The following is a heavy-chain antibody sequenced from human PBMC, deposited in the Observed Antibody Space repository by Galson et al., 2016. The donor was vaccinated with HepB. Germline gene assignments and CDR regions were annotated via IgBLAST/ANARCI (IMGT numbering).Heavy chain of an antibody. J-gene: IGHJ4*02. CDR3: AKGIGSGWSDY. CDR1: GFIFGDYA. Sequence: SLRLSCAASGFIFGDYAMSWVRQSPGKGLEWVSGLTWNGGIIGYADSVKGRFTISRDNARNFLFLQMNNLRSEDTALYCCAKGIGSGWSDYWGPGTLVSVSS. V-gene: IGHV3-9*01. CDR2: LTWNGGII. D-gene: IGHD6-19*01.